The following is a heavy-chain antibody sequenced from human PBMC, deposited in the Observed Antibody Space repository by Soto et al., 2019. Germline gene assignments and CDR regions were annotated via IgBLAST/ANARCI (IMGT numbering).Heavy chain of an antibody. Sequence: ASVKVSCKASGYTFTSYAMHWVRQAPGQRLEWMGWINAGNGNTKYSQKFQGRVTITRDTSASTAYMELSSLRSEDTAVYYCARNSDILVVPASPPDYWGQGTLVTVSS. CDR2: INAGNGNT. J-gene: IGHJ4*02. CDR1: GYTFTSYA. D-gene: IGHD2-2*01. V-gene: IGHV1-3*01. CDR3: ARNSDILVVPASPPDY.